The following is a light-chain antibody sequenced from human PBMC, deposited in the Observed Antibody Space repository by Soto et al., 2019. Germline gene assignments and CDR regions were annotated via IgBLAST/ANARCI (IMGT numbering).Light chain of an antibody. V-gene: IGKV3-20*01. J-gene: IGKJ1*01. CDR3: QHYGSSPRT. CDR1: QSIRSNY. Sequence: EIVLTQSPGTLSLSPGERATLSCRASQSIRSNYVAWYQQKPGQGPRLLIYGASSRATGIPDRFSGSGSGTDFTLIISRLEPEDLAMYYCQHYGSSPRTFGKGTKVDIK. CDR2: GAS.